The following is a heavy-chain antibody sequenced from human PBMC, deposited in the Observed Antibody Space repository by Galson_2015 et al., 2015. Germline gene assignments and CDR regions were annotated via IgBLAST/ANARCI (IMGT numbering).Heavy chain of an antibody. CDR1: GDSVSCHSAA. J-gene: IGHJ5*01. D-gene: IGHD1-26*01. CDR3: AWELGAIHALYA. Sequence: CAISGDSVSCHSAAWNWIRQSPSRGLEWLGRTYYRSEWYNDYAATVKSRITINPDTSKNQFSLQLKSVTPEDTGIYYCAWELGAIHALYAWGQGTPVTVSS. V-gene: IGHV6-1*01. CDR2: TYYRSEWYN.